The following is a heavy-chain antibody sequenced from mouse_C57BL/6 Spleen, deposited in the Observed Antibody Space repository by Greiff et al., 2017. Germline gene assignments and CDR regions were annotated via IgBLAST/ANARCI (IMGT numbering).Heavy chain of an antibody. V-gene: IGHV3-6*01. Sequence: VQLKESGPGLVKPSQSLSLTCSVTGYSITSGYYWNWIRQFPGNKLEWMGYISYDGSNNYNPSLKNRISITRDTSKNQFFLKLNSVTTEDTATYYCAREEIYYDYDDGYFDVWGTGTTVTVSS. CDR2: ISYDGSN. CDR1: GYSITSGYY. CDR3: AREEIYYDYDDGYFDV. D-gene: IGHD2-4*01. J-gene: IGHJ1*03.